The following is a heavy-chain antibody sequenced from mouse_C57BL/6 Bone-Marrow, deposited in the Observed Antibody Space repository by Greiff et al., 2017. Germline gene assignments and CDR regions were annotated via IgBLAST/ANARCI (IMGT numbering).Heavy chain of an antibody. V-gene: IGHV1-82*01. CDR2: IYPGDGDT. CDR1: GYAFSSSW. CDR3: ARRGGSSGYRGFAY. D-gene: IGHD3-2*02. J-gene: IGHJ3*01. Sequence: VQVVEPGPELVKPGASVKISCKASGYAFSSSWMNWVKQRPGKGLEWIGRIYPGDGDTNYNGKFKGKATLTADKSSSTAYMQLSSLTSEDSAVYFCARRGGSSGYRGFAYWGQGTLVTVSA.